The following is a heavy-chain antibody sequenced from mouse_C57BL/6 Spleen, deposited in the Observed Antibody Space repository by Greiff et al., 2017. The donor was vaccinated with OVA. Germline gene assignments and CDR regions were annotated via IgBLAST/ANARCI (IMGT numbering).Heavy chain of an antibody. CDR3: ASRWGTPLVEAMDY. Sequence: EVKLMESGGGLVKPGGSLKLSCAAAGFTFSDYYMYWVRQTPEKRLEWVAYISNGGGSTYYTDTVEGRFTISRDYAKNTLYLQMSRLKSEDTAMYYCASRWGTPLVEAMDYWGQGPSVTVSS. CDR1: GFTFSDYY. V-gene: IGHV5-12*01. CDR2: ISNGGGST. J-gene: IGHJ4*01. D-gene: IGHD1-1*01.